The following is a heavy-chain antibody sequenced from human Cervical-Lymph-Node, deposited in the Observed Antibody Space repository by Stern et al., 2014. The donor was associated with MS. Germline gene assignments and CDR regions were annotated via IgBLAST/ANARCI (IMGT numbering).Heavy chain of an antibody. Sequence: QLVQSEAEVKKPGSSVKVSCKASGGTFSSYAISWVRQAPGQGLEWMGGIIPIFGANYAQKFQGRITITADEPTSTAYMELSSLRSEDTAVYFCARGKDYNYEMDVWGQGTTVTVSS. CDR3: ARGKDYNYEMDV. D-gene: IGHD4/OR15-4a*01. J-gene: IGHJ6*02. V-gene: IGHV1-69*01. CDR2: IIPIFGA. CDR1: GGTFSSYA.